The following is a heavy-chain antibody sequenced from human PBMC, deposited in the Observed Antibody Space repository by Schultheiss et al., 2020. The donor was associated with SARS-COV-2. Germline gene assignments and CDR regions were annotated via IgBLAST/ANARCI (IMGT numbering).Heavy chain of an antibody. D-gene: IGHD3-10*01. CDR2: IDPSDSYT. Sequence: GGSLRLSCKGSGYSFTSYWINWVRQMPGKGLEWMGRIDPSDSYTNYSPSFQGHVTISVDKSISTAYLQWSSLKASDTAMYYCARANTMVRGVITGIDYWGQGTLVTVSS. V-gene: IGHV5-10-1*01. J-gene: IGHJ4*02. CDR1: GYSFTSYW. CDR3: ARANTMVRGVITGIDY.